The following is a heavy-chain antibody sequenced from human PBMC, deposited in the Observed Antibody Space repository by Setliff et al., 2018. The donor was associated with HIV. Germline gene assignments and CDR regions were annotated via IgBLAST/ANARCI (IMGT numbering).Heavy chain of an antibody. CDR3: AGEVTGTSKHAFDT. Sequence: SETLSLTCTVSGGSIDSNSYYWGWIRQPPGKGLEWIGTIYHTGSTYSVPSLKSRVAISIDKSKSQFSLKLNSVTAADTAMYFCAGEVTGTSKHAFDTWGQGTMVTVSS. D-gene: IGHD1-7*01. J-gene: IGHJ3*02. CDR1: GGSIDSNSYY. V-gene: IGHV4-39*02. CDR2: IYHTGST.